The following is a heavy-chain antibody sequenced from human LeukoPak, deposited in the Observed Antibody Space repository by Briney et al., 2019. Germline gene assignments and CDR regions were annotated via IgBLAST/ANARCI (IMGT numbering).Heavy chain of an antibody. J-gene: IGHJ4*02. CDR3: ARGGYCRSTSCFEFDY. Sequence: ASVKVSCKASGYTFTSYYMHWVRQAPGQGLEWVGIIKPSGGSTSYAQKFQGRVTMTRDTSTSTVYMELSSLRSEDTAVYYCARGGYCRSTSCFEFDYWGQGTLVTVSS. D-gene: IGHD2-2*01. CDR1: GYTFTSYY. CDR2: IKPSGGST. V-gene: IGHV1-46*01.